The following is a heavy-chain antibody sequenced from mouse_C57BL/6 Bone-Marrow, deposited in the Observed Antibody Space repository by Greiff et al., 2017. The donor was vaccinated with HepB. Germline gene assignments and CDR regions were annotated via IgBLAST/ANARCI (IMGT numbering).Heavy chain of an antibody. J-gene: IGHJ2*01. D-gene: IGHD2-4*01. Sequence: VQLQQPGAELVKPGASVKLSCKASGYTFTSYWMQWVKQRPGQGLEWIGEIDPSVSYTNYNQKFKGKATLTVDTSSSTAYMQLSSLTSEDSAVYYCARSGIYYDYLYYFDYWGQGTTLTVSS. CDR1: GYTFTSYW. V-gene: IGHV1-50*01. CDR2: IDPSVSYT. CDR3: ARSGIYYDYLYYFDY.